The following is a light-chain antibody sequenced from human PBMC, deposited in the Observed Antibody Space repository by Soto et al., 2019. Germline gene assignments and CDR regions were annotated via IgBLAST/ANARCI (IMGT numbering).Light chain of an antibody. CDR3: CSYAGSHFL. V-gene: IGLV2-11*01. CDR2: DVS. J-gene: IGLJ2*01. Sequence: QSALTQPRSVSGSPGQSVTISCTGTSSDVGGYNDVSWYQQHPGKAPKLMIYDVSQRPSGVPDRFSGSKSGNTASLTISGLQAEDEADYYCCSYAGSHFLFGGGTKLTVL. CDR1: SSDVGGYND.